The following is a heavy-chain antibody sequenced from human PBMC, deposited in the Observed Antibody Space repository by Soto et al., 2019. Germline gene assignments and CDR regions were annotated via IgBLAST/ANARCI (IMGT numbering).Heavy chain of an antibody. D-gene: IGHD1-1*01. CDR2: IHHSGST. J-gene: IGHJ5*02. Sequence: QLQLQESGSGLVRPSQTLSLTCAVSGGSISSGGYSWNWIRQPLGKGLEWIGYIHHSGSTLYNPSPKGRVTISVDKSKNQFSQKLSSVTAADTAVYYCARDQLEGNWFDPWGQGTLVTVSS. V-gene: IGHV4-30-2*01. CDR3: ARDQLEGNWFDP. CDR1: GGSISSGGYS.